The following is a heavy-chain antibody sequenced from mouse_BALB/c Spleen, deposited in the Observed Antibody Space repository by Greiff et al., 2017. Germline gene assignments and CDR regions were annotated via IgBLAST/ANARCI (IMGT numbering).Heavy chain of an antibody. J-gene: IGHJ3*01. CDR3: AGSPSSGDGAWFAY. CDR2: ISSGGSYT. V-gene: IGHV5-9-4*01. Sequence: EVQVVESGGGLVKPGGSLKLSCAASGFTFSSYAMSWVRQSPEKRLEWVAEISSGGSYTYYPDTVTGRFTISRDNVKNTLYLEMSSLRSEDTAMYYCAGSPSSGDGAWFAYWGQGTLVTVSA. D-gene: IGHD3-3*01. CDR1: GFTFSSYA.